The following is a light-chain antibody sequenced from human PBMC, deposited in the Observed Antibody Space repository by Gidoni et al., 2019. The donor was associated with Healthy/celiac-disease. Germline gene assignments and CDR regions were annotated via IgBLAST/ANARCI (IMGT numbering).Light chain of an antibody. CDR3: SSYTSSSTYV. CDR2: DVS. CDR1: ISDVCGYNY. Sequence: SSLTQPTSVSGYAGQSITISCTGTISDVCGYNYVSWYQQHPGKAPKLIIYDVSNRPSGVSNRFSGSKSGNTASLPISGLQAEDEADYYCSSYTSSSTYVFGTGTKVTVL. V-gene: IGLV2-14*03. J-gene: IGLJ1*01.